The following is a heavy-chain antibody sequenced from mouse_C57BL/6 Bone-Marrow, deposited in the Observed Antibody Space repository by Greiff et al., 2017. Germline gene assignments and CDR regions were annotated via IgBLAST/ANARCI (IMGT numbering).Heavy chain of an antibody. V-gene: IGHV5-15*04. CDR2: ISNLAYSI. J-gene: IGHJ4*01. D-gene: IGHD2-1*01. CDR3: ARRRGNYRGGAMDY. Sequence: EVKLMESGGGLVQPGGSLKLSCAASGFTFSDYGMAWVRQAPRKGPEWVAFISNLAYSIYYADTVTGRFTISRENAKNTLYLEMSSLRSEDTAMYSCARRRGNYRGGAMDYWGQGTSVTVSS. CDR1: GFTFSDYG.